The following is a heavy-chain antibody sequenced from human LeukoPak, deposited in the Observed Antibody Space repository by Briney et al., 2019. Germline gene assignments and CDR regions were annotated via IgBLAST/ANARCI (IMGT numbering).Heavy chain of an antibody. V-gene: IGHV4-34*01. Sequence: PSETLSLTCAVYGGSFSGYYWSWIRQPPGKGLEWIGEINHSGSTNYNPSLKSRVTISVDTSKNQFSLKLSSVTAADTAVYYCARALNPYYYDSSGYHHWGQETLVTVSS. CDR1: GGSFSGYY. D-gene: IGHD3-22*01. J-gene: IGHJ5*02. CDR3: ARALNPYYYDSSGYHH. CDR2: INHSGST.